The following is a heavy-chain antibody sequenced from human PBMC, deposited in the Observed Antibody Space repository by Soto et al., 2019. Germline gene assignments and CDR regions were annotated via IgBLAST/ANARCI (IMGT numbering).Heavy chain of an antibody. V-gene: IGHV1-46*01. J-gene: IGHJ4*02. CDR2: INPSGGST. CDR1: GYTFTSYY. D-gene: IGHD3-9*01. CDR3: ARDEDILTGYYSGPFDY. Sequence: ASVKVSCKASGYTFTSYYMHWVRQAPGQGLEWMGIINPSGGSTSYAQKFQGRVTMTRDTSTSTVYMELSSLRSEDTAVYYCARDEDILTGYYSGPFDYWGQGTLVTVSS.